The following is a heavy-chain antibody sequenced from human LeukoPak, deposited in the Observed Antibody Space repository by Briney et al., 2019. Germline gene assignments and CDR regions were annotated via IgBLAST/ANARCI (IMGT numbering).Heavy chain of an antibody. CDR1: GFTFSNYD. CDR3: ARGRRGYYYDSSGYYYDY. Sequence: PGGSLRLSCAASGFTFSNYDMHWVRQATGKGLEWVSAIGTAGDTYYPGSVKGRFTISRENAKNSLYLQMNSLRAGDTAVYYCARGRRGYYYDSSGYYYDYWGQGTLVTVSS. D-gene: IGHD3-22*01. J-gene: IGHJ4*02. V-gene: IGHV3-13*01. CDR2: IGTAGDT.